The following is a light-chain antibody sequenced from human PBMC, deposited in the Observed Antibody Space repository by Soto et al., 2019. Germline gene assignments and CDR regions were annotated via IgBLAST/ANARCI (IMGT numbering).Light chain of an antibody. Sequence: QSVLTHPPSVSGAPGQRVTISCTGSSSNIGAGYDLHWYQQLPGTAPKLLIYDDNNRPSGVPDRFSGSKSGTSASLAITGLQAEDEADYYCQSYDSSLSGYGFGTGTTVTVL. CDR3: QSYDSSLSGYG. CDR1: SSNIGAGYD. CDR2: DDN. V-gene: IGLV1-40*01. J-gene: IGLJ1*01.